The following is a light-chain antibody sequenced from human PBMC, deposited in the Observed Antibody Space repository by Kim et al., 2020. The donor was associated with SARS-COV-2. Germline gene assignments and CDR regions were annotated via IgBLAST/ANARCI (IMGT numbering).Light chain of an antibody. CDR3: QQRSNWPIT. CDR1: QSVSSY. CDR2: DAS. Sequence: EIVLTQSPATLSLSPGERATLSCRASQSVSSYLAWCQQKPGQAPRLLIYDASNSATGIPARFSGSGSWTAFTLTISSLEPEDFAVDYCQQRSNWPITFGQGTRLDIK. V-gene: IGKV3-11*01. J-gene: IGKJ5*01.